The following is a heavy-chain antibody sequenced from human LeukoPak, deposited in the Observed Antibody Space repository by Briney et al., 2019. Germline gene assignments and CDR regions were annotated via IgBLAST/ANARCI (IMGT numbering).Heavy chain of an antibody. D-gene: IGHD5-12*01. CDR1: GYTFTSYG. J-gene: IGHJ4*02. Sequence: GGSVKLSCTASGYTFTSYGISWVRQAPGKGLEWMGWISAYNGNTNYAHKLQGRVTMTTDKSTSTAYMQLRSLRSDDTAVYYCARGGSGGYDPGAQIDYWGQGTLVTVSS. CDR2: ISAYNGNT. CDR3: ARGGSGGYDPGAQIDY. V-gene: IGHV1-18*04.